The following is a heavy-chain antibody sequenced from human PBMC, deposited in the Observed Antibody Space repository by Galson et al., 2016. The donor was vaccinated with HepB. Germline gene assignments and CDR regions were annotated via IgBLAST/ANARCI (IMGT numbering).Heavy chain of an antibody. CDR2: IYPGDSDI. Sequence: QSGAEVKKPGESLKISCKGSGYNFDKYWIGWVRQMPGKGLEWMAIIYPGDSDIRYSPSFQGQVTVSADKSINTAYLQWSSLKASDTAMYYCARQTFYYDSNTSHIWWYYFDYWGQGALVTVSS. V-gene: IGHV5-51*01. CDR3: ARQTFYYDSNTSHIWWYYFDY. J-gene: IGHJ4*02. D-gene: IGHD3-22*01. CDR1: GYNFDKYW.